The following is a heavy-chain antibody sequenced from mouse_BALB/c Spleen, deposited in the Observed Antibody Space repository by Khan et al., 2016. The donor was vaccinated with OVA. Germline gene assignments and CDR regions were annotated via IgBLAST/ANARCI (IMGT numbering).Heavy chain of an antibody. CDR1: GFTFSTYG. CDR3: TRLAYYYNSEGFAY. D-gene: IGHD1-1*01. J-gene: IGHJ3*01. CDR2: ISTGGSYT. V-gene: IGHV5-6*01. Sequence: EVQLLETGGDLVKPGGSLKLSCAASGFTFSTYGMSWVRQTPDKRLEWVAGISTGGSYTYYPDSVKGRFTISRDNAKNTLYLQMSSLKSEDTAMYYCTRLAYYYNSEGFAYWGQGTLVSVSA.